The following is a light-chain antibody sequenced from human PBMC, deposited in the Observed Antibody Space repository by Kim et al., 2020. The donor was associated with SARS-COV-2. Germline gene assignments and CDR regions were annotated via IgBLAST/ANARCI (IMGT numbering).Light chain of an antibody. Sequence: QLVLTQSPSASASLGASVKLTCTLSSRHNNYAIAWHQQQPEKGPRYLMKVNTDGSHSKGDGIPDRFSGSSSGADRYLTISSLQSEDEADYYCQTWGTGIQIFGGGTQLTVL. CDR2: VNTDGSH. CDR1: SRHNNYA. V-gene: IGLV4-69*01. CDR3: QTWGTGIQI. J-gene: IGLJ2*01.